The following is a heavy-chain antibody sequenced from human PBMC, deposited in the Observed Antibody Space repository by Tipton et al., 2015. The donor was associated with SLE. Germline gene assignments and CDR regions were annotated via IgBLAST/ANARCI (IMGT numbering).Heavy chain of an antibody. D-gene: IGHD3-3*01. Sequence: RSLRLSCAASGFTFSSYAMHWVRQAPGKGLEWVAVISYDGSNKYYADSVKGRFTISRDNSKNTLYLQMNSLRAEDTAVYYCARGTGVVIISPHFDYWGQGTLVTVSS. CDR3: ARGTGVVIISPHFDY. CDR1: GFTFSSYA. V-gene: IGHV3-30-3*01. J-gene: IGHJ4*02. CDR2: ISYDGSNK.